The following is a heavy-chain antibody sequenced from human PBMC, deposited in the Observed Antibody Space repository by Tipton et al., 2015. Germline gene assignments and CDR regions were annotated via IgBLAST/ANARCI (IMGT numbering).Heavy chain of an antibody. D-gene: IGHD1-26*01. Sequence: QVQLVQSGAEVRKPGASVKVSCTASGYNVKNFGISWVRQAPGQGLEWMGWISAYNGNTNYAQKLQGRVTMNTDTSTSTAYMELRNLTSDDTAVYYCARNSRYSGSSDTFYYYGMDVWGQGTTVTVSS. CDR2: ISAYNGNT. CDR1: GYNVKNFG. J-gene: IGHJ6*02. V-gene: IGHV1-18*04. CDR3: ARNSRYSGSSDTFYYYGMDV.